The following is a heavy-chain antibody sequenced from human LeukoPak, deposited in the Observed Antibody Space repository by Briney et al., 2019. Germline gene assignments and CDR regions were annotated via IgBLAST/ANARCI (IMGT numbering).Heavy chain of an antibody. CDR2: IYYSWST. D-gene: IGHD7-27*01. V-gene: IGHV4-59*01. CDR3: ARTGKNWETGYGMDV. CDR1: GGSISSYY. J-gene: IGHJ6*02. Sequence: PSETLSLTCTVSGGSISSYYWSWIRQPPGKGVEWIVFIYYSWSTNYNPSLKSLVAISADTTKKKFSLKVSSVAAADTAVYYCARTGKNWETGYGMDVWGQGATVTASS.